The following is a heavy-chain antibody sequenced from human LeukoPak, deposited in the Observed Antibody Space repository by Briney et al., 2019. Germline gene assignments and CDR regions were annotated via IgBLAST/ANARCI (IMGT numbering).Heavy chain of an antibody. V-gene: IGHV3-11*04. CDR2: ISISGTTI. Sequence: GGSLRLSCATSGFTFDDYYMTWIRQAPGKGLEWVSYISISGTTIFYTDSVKGRFTISRDNVKNSLYLQMNSLRAEDTAVYYCARVHIEGWFFDLWGRGTLVTVSS. CDR1: GFTFDDYY. CDR3: ARVHIEGWFFDL. J-gene: IGHJ2*01. D-gene: IGHD1-26*01.